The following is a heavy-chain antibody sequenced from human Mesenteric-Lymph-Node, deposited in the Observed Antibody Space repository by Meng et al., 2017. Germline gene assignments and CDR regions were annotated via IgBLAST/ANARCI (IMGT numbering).Heavy chain of an antibody. CDR1: GFTFTNSA. V-gene: IGHV3-23*01. CDR2: ISGSGDRT. Sequence: GGSLRLSCAASGFTFTNSAMSWVRQAPVKGLEWVSTISGSGDRTYYRGSVKGRFTISRDNSKNTLYLQMNSLGAEDTALYYCVKDPVVAAGASYYGYWGQGTLVTVSS. CDR3: VKDPVVAAGASYYGY. J-gene: IGHJ4*02. D-gene: IGHD6-25*01.